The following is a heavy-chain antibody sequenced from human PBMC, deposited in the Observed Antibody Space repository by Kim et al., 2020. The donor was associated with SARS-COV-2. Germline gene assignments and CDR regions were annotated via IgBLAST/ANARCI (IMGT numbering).Heavy chain of an antibody. D-gene: IGHD3-10*01. CDR3: ARDITILWFGELPQADYFDY. J-gene: IGHJ4*02. CDR1: GFTFSSYS. V-gene: IGHV3-21*01. Sequence: GGSLRLSCAASGFTFSSYSMNWVRQAPGKGLEWVSSISSSSSYIYYADSVKGRFTISRDNAKNSLYLQMNSLRAEDTAVYYCARDITILWFGELPQADYFDYWGQGTLVTVSS. CDR2: ISSSSSYI.